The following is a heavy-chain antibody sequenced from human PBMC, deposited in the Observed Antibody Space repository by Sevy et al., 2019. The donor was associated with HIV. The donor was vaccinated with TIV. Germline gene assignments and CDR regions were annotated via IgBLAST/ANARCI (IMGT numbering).Heavy chain of an antibody. Sequence: GGSLRLSCVASGLTFYSYVMSWVRQAPGKGLEWVSVVSGSGASTFYADSVKGRFTISRDNSKNTMHLQMNSLRVKDTAVYYCVKVKWGVGATGGDFDSWGQGALVTISS. J-gene: IGHJ4*02. CDR1: GLTFYSYV. V-gene: IGHV3-23*01. CDR3: VKVKWGVGATGGDFDS. D-gene: IGHD1-26*01. CDR2: VSGSGAST.